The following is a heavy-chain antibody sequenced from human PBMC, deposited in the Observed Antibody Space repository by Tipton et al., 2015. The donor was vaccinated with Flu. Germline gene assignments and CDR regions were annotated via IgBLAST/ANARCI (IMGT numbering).Heavy chain of an antibody. Sequence: QLVQSGAEVKKPGSSVKVSCKASGGPFSSYAINWVRQAPGQGLEWMGWISAYNGNTNYAQKLQGRVTMTTDTSTSTAYMELRSLRSDDTAVYYCARDWSGYSYGLIVDYWGQGTLVTVSS. V-gene: IGHV1-18*04. CDR1: GGPFSSYA. CDR3: ARDWSGYSYGLIVDY. D-gene: IGHD5-18*01. J-gene: IGHJ4*02. CDR2: ISAYNGNT.